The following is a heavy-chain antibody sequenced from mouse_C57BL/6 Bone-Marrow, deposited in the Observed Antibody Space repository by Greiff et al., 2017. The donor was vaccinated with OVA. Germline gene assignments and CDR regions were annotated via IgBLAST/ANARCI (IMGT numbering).Heavy chain of an antibody. CDR1: GYTFTGYY. CDR2: IGPGSGST. D-gene: IGHD2-3*01. CDR3: ARYPESYDDYRYVYAMDY. J-gene: IGHJ4*01. Sequence: VQLQQSGAELVKPGASVKISCKASGYTFTGYYITWVKQRPGQGLEWIGKIGPGSGSTYYNEKFKGKAPLTADTSSSTAYMPLSSLTSEDSAVYCSARYPESYDDYRYVYAMDYWGQGTSVTVSS. V-gene: IGHV1-77*01.